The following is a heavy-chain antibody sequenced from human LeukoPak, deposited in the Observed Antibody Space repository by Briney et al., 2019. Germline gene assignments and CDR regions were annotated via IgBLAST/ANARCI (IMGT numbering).Heavy chain of an antibody. J-gene: IGHJ4*02. V-gene: IGHV4-39*07. CDR3: ARTPFGPYHFDY. Sequence: KPTETLSLTCTVSGGSISSSSYYWGWIRQPPGKGLEWIGSIYYSGSTYYNPSLKSRVTISVDTSKNQFSLKLSSVTAADTAVYYCARTPFGPYHFDYWGQGTLVTVSS. CDR1: GGSISSSSYY. D-gene: IGHD3-16*01. CDR2: IYYSGST.